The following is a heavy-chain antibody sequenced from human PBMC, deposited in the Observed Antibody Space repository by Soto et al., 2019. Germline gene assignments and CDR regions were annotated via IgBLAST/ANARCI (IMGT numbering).Heavy chain of an antibody. J-gene: IGHJ4*02. CDR1: GFTFGDYA. D-gene: IGHD3-3*01. V-gene: IGHV3-49*03. Sequence: GGSLRLSCTASGFTFGDYAMSWFRQAPGKGLEWVGFIRSKAYGGTTEYAASVKGRFTISRDDSKSIAYLQMNSLKTEDTAVYYCTRKSRITIFGVVTDYAGNFDYWGQGTLVTVSS. CDR2: IRSKAYGGTT. CDR3: TRKSRITIFGVVTDYAGNFDY.